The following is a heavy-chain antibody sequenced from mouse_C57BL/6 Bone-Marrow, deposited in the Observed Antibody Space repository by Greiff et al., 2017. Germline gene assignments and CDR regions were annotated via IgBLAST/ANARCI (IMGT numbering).Heavy chain of an antibody. J-gene: IGHJ2*01. V-gene: IGHV5-6*02. CDR2: ISSGGSYT. CDR3: ARLDRSGYSDY. Sequence: DVMLVESGGDLVKPGGSLKLSCAASGFTFSSYGMSWVRQTPDKRLEWVATISSGGSYTYYPDSVKGRFTISRDHAKNSLYLKMSSLKSEDTAMYYCARLDRSGYSDYWGQGTTLTVSS. CDR1: GFTFSSYG. D-gene: IGHD3-2*02.